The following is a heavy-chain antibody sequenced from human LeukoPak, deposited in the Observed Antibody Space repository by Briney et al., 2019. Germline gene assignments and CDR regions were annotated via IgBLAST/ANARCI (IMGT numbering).Heavy chain of an antibody. V-gene: IGHV4-4*08. J-gene: IGHJ4*02. CDR3: AQTTGWPGFDY. D-gene: IGHD6-19*01. CDR1: GATVNEYY. Sequence: PSETLSLICTAYGATVNEYYWSWIRQPPGRGLEWIAHIYNGGRTILNPSLKTRVSISIDTSENQLSLKLTSMTAADTAVYYCAQTTGWPGFDYWGQGILVTVSS. CDR2: IYNGGRT.